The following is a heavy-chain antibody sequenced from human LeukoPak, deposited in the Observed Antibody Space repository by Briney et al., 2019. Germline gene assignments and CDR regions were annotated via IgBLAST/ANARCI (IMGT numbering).Heavy chain of an antibody. CDR1: GGSISSSSYY. CDR2: IYYSGST. Sequence: PSETLSLTCTVSGGSISSSSYYWGWIRQPPGKGLEWIGSIYYSGSTYYNPSLKSRVTISVDTSKNQFSLKLSSVTAADTAVYYCARTYYYDSSGYFFDLWGRGTLVTVSS. CDR3: ARTYYYDSSGYFFDL. V-gene: IGHV4-39*07. D-gene: IGHD3-22*01. J-gene: IGHJ2*01.